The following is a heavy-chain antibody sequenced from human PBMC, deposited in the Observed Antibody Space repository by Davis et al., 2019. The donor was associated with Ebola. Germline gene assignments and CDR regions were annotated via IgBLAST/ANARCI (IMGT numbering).Heavy chain of an antibody. J-gene: IGHJ4*02. CDR3: ARGWLRTGFDC. D-gene: IGHD3/OR15-3a*01. V-gene: IGHV6-1*01. CDR1: GDSASINSGG. CDR2: TYYTSKWYN. Sequence: HSQTLSLTCAISGDSASINSGGWNWIRQSPSGGLEWLGRTYYTSKWYNDYAPSLRGRITINPDTSKNQFSLHLNSLTPEDTAVYYCARGWLRTGFDCWGQGTLVTVSS.